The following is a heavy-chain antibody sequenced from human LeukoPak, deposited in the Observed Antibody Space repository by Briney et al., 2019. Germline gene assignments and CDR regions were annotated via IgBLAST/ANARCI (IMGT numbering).Heavy chain of an antibody. J-gene: IGHJ4*02. Sequence: GGSLRLSCAASGITFSSYAMSWVRQAPGKGLEWVSVIYSGGSTYYADSVKGRFTIPRDNSKNTLYLQMNSLRAEDTAVYYCASTFYGDSPPYWGQGTLVTVSS. D-gene: IGHD4-17*01. V-gene: IGHV3-66*01. CDR1: GITFSSYA. CDR2: IYSGGST. CDR3: ASTFYGDSPPY.